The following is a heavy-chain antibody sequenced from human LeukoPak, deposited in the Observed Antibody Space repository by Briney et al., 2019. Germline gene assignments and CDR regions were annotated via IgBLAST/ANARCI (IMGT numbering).Heavy chain of an antibody. J-gene: IGHJ2*01. D-gene: IGHD6-19*01. CDR3: ARASQWLVYWYFDL. CDR1: GITFSSSS. Sequence: GGSLRLSCAASGITFSSSSMTWVRQAPGKGLEWVSYISSSSSTIYYADSVKGRFTISRDSAKNSLYLQMNSPRDEDTAVYYCARASQWLVYWYFDLWGRRTLVTVSS. CDR2: ISSSSSTI. V-gene: IGHV3-48*02.